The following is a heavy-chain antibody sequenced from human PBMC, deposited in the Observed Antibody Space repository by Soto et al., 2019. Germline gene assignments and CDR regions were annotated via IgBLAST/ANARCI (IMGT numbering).Heavy chain of an antibody. Sequence: PGGSLRLSCAASGFSFSTYWMSWVRQAPEKGLEWAANIKQDESEKYYVDSVKGRFIISRDNAKKSLYLQINSLRVEDTAVYYCARDLGIGAAGRGYSFYYGMDIWGQGTTVTVSS. J-gene: IGHJ6*02. CDR3: ARDLGIGAAGRGYSFYYGMDI. D-gene: IGHD6-13*01. CDR1: GFSFSTYW. V-gene: IGHV3-7*03. CDR2: IKQDESEK.